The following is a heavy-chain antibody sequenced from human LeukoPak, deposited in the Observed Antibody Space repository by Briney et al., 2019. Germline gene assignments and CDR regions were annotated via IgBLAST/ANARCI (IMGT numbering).Heavy chain of an antibody. CDR3: AKPISGGLAVTADWFHP. J-gene: IGHJ5*01. CDR1: GFTFSSYG. CDR2: ISYDGSNK. D-gene: IGHD6-19*01. Sequence: PGGSLRLSCAASGFTFSSYGMHWVRQAPGKGLEWVAVISYDGSNKYYADSVKGRFTISRDNSKNTLYLQLSTLRTDDTATYYCAKPISGGLAVTADWFHPWGQGTLVVVSS. V-gene: IGHV3-30*18.